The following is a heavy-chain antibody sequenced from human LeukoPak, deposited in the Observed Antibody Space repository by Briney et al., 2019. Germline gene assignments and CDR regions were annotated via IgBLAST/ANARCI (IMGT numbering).Heavy chain of an antibody. CDR2: ISGSGGST. D-gene: IGHD3-3*01. J-gene: IGHJ3*02. CDR3: AKDRQGFLEWLGPIVGAFDI. V-gene: IGHV3-23*01. CDR1: GFTFSSYA. Sequence: PGGSLRLSCAASGFTFSSYAMSWVRQAPGKGLEWVSAISGSGGSTYYADSVKGRFTISRDNSKNTLYLQMNSLRAEDTAVYYCAKDRQGFLEWLGPIVGAFDIWGQGTMVTVSS.